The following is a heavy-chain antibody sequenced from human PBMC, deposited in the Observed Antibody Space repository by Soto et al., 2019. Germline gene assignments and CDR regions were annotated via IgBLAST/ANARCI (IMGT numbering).Heavy chain of an antibody. CDR3: AREGNLGYCSGGSCYVGGMDV. J-gene: IGHJ6*02. V-gene: IGHV3-33*01. Sequence: GGSLRLSCAASGFTFSSYSMHWVRQAPGKGLEWVAVIWYDGSNKYYADSVKGRFTISRDNSKNTLYLQMNSLRAEDTAVYYCAREGNLGYCSGGSCYVGGMDVWGQGTTVTVSS. CDR1: GFTFSSYS. CDR2: IWYDGSNK. D-gene: IGHD2-15*01.